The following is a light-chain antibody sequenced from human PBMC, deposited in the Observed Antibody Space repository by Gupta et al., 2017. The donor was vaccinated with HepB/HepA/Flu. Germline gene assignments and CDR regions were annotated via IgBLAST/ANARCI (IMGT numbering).Light chain of an antibody. J-gene: IGLJ1*01. V-gene: IGLV1-40*01. CDR1: SSNIGAVYD. Sequence: QSVLTQPPSVSGAPGQTVTISCNGSSSNIGAVYDVHWYQQLPGTAPKLLIYGNSNRPSGVPDRFSGSKSGTSASLAITGLQAEDEADYYCQSYDSSLSGSYVFGTGTKVTVL. CDR3: QSYDSSLSGSYV. CDR2: GNS.